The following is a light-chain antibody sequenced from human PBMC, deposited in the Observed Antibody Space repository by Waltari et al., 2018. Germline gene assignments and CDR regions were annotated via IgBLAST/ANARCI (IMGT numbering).Light chain of an antibody. J-gene: IGKJ1*01. CDR2: AAS. CDR3: QQSYSTRRT. Sequence: DIQMTQSPSSLSASVGHRVTITCRTSQSISSYLNWYQQKPGKAPKLLIYAASSLQSGVPSRFSGSGSGTDFTLTISSLQPEDFATYYCQQSYSTRRTFGQGTKVEIK. CDR1: QSISSY. V-gene: IGKV1-39*01.